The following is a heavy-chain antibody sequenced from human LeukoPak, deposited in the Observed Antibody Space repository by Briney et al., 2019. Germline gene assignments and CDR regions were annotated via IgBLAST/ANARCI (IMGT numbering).Heavy chain of an antibody. J-gene: IGHJ4*02. CDR2: IAWNSGNT. CDR1: GFTFDNYA. V-gene: IGHV3-9*01. D-gene: IGHD3-10*01. Sequence: GGSLRLSCAASGFTFDNYAMHWVRQAPGKGLERVSGIAWNSGNTGFADSVKGRFTISRDNAENSLYLQMNSLTPEDTAFYFCAKDMNSYGSGSSYNPWGPFDSWGQGTLVTVSS. CDR3: AKDMNSYGSGSSYNPWGPFDS.